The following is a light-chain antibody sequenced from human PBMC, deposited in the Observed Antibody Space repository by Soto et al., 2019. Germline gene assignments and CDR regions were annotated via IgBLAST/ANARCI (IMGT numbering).Light chain of an antibody. Sequence: QSVLTQPPSASGTPGQRVTISCSGSSSNIGSKYVYWYQQLPGAAPKLLIYRNNQRPSGVPDRFAGSKSGTSASLAISGLRSEDEADYYCAAWEDSLRGPVFGGGTKVTVL. CDR1: SSNIGSKY. CDR3: AAWEDSLRGPV. CDR2: RNN. J-gene: IGLJ2*01. V-gene: IGLV1-47*01.